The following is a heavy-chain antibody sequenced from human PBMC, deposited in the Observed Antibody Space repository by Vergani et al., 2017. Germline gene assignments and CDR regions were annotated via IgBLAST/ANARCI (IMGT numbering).Heavy chain of an antibody. D-gene: IGHD3-10*01. Sequence: EVQLVESGGGLVKRGGSLRLSCAASGFTFSSYSMNWVRQAPGKGLEWVSAISGSGGSTYYADSVKGRFTISRDNSKNMLFLQMNNLRTEDTAIYYCAKQYFVSGNYLFDYWGQGTLVTVSS. V-gene: IGHV3-23*04. CDR2: ISGSGGST. J-gene: IGHJ4*02. CDR1: GFTFSSYS. CDR3: AKQYFVSGNYLFDY.